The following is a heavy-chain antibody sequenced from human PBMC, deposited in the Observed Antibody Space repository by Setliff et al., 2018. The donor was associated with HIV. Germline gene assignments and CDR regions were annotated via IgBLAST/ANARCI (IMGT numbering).Heavy chain of an antibody. V-gene: IGHV3-23*01. D-gene: IGHD3-22*01. Sequence: ETLSLTCTVSGGSISTYFWSWVRQAPGKGLEWVSTISDSDNSTYYADSVKGRFTISRDNSKNTVYLQMNSLRAEDTAEYYCAKELAASGLGYFDSWGRGILVTVSS. J-gene: IGHJ4*02. CDR3: AKELAASGLGYFDS. CDR1: GGSISTYF. CDR2: ISDSDNST.